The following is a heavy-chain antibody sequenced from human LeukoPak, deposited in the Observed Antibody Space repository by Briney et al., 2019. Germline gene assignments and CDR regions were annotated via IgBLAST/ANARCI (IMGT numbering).Heavy chain of an antibody. CDR1: GFTFSSYS. V-gene: IGHV3-48*01. CDR3: AREDYYDSSGSGTFDY. CDR2: ISSSSSTI. D-gene: IGHD3-22*01. J-gene: IGHJ4*02. Sequence: GGSLRLSCAASGFTFSSYSMNWVRQAPGNGLEWVSYISSSSSTIYYADSVKGRFTISRDNAKNSLYLQMNSLRAEDTAVYYCAREDYYDSSGSGTFDYWGQGTLVTVSS.